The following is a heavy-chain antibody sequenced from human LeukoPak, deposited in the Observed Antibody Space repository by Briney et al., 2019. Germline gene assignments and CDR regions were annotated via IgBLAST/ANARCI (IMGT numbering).Heavy chain of an antibody. CDR1: GGSISGFF. D-gene: IGHD3-10*01. CDR2: IYYSGTT. CDR3: ARGGYGSGSWGWFDP. Sequence: SSETLSLSCTVSGGSISGFFWTWIRQSPGKGLEYIGYIYYSGTTDYNPTLKSRVSMSVDTSKNQFFLNLTSVTAADTAIYYCARGGYGSGSWGWFDPWGQGTLVTVSS. V-gene: IGHV4-59*01. J-gene: IGHJ5*02.